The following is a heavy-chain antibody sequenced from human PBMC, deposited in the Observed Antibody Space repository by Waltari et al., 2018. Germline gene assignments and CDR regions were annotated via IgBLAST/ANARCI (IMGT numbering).Heavy chain of an antibody. CDR1: GGSMKSYY. V-gene: IGHV4-59*13. CDR2: IYVNGAT. D-gene: IGHD3-16*01. J-gene: IGHJ2*01. Sequence: QVQLQESGPGLVKPLETLSLTCTVSGGSMKSYYWSWLRQSPDKGLEWIGYIYVNGATNYNPSLQSRVSISLDTSTYHFSLELSSMTAADTAIYFCARGVYTFDSRWHYDLWGRGTLVTVSS. CDR3: ARGVYTFDSRWHYDL.